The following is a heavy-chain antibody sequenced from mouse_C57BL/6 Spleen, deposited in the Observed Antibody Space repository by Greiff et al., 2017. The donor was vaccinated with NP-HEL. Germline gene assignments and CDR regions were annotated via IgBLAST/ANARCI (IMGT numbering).Heavy chain of an antibody. V-gene: IGHV1-64*01. J-gene: IGHJ4*01. CDR1: GYTFTSYW. D-gene: IGHD4-1*01. CDR2: IHPNSGST. CDR3: ARTGSGTNYYAMDY. Sequence: QVQLKQPGAELVKPGASVKLSCKASGYTFTSYWMHWVKQRPGQGLEWIGMIHPNSGSTNYNEKFKSKATLTVDKSSSTAYMQLSSLTSEDSAVYYCARTGSGTNYYAMDYWGQGTSVTVSS.